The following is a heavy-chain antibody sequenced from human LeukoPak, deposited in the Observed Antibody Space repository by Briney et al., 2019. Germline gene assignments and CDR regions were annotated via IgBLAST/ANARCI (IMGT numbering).Heavy chain of an antibody. Sequence: SQTLSLTSTVAAGSISSYYWSCIRQPPGDLLEWIGYTYYSGSTNYKPSLKSRVTISVDTSKNQFSLQLSSVTAADTAVYYCARATYYYGSGSQYYFDYWGQGTLVTVSS. CDR2: TYYSGST. CDR1: AGSISSYY. V-gene: IGHV4-59*01. J-gene: IGHJ4*02. CDR3: ARATYYYGSGSQYYFDY. D-gene: IGHD3-10*01.